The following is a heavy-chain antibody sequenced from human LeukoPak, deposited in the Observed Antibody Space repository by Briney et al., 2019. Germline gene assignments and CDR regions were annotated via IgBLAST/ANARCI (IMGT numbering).Heavy chain of an antibody. CDR3: ARASRWGLNHNPHF. J-gene: IGHJ4*02. D-gene: IGHD7-27*01. CDR1: GFTFNNFW. CDR2: IKQDGSEK. Sequence: GGSLRLFCAASGFTFNNFWMSWVRQAPGKGLEWVANIKQDGSEKYYVDSVKGRFTISRDNAKNSLYLQMNSLRADDTAVYYCARASRWGLNHNPHFWGQGTLVTVSS. V-gene: IGHV3-7*03.